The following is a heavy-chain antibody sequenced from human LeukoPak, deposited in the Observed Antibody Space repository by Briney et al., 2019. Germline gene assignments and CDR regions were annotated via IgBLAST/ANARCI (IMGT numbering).Heavy chain of an antibody. CDR2: IYTSGST. Sequence: SSETLSLTCTVSGGSISSYYWSWIRQPAGKGLEWIGRIYTSGSTNYNPSLKSRVTMSVDTSKNQFSLKLGSVTAADTAVYYCAREGNDLSFDYWGQGTLVTVSS. CDR1: GGSISSYY. V-gene: IGHV4-4*07. D-gene: IGHD3-10*01. J-gene: IGHJ4*02. CDR3: AREGNDLSFDY.